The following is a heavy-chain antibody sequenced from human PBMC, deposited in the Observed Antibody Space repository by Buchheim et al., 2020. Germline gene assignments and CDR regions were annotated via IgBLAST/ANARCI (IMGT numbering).Heavy chain of an antibody. J-gene: IGHJ6*02. CDR1: GFTFSSYG. Sequence: QVQLVESGGGVVQPGRSLRLSCAASGFTFSSYGMHWVRQAPGKGLEWVAVISYDGSNKYYADSVKGRFTISRDNSKNTLDLQMNSLRAEDTAVYYCAKDSPQGSGKHYYYGMDVWGQGTT. D-gene: IGHD3-10*01. V-gene: IGHV3-30*18. CDR3: AKDSPQGSGKHYYYGMDV. CDR2: ISYDGSNK.